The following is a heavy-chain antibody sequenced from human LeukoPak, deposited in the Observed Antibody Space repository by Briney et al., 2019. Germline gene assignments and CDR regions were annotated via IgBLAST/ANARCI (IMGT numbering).Heavy chain of an antibody. CDR3: AREAPDIVVVPAAVFFDY. CDR1: GDSVSSNSAA. V-gene: IGHV6-1*01. CDR2: TYYRSKWYN. J-gene: IGHJ4*02. D-gene: IGHD2-2*01. Sequence: SQTLSLTYAISGDSVSSNSAAWNWIRQSPSRGLEWLGRTYYRSKWYNDYAVSVKSRITINPDTSKNQFSLQLNSVTPEDTAVYYCAREAPDIVVVPAAVFFDYWGQGTLVTVSS.